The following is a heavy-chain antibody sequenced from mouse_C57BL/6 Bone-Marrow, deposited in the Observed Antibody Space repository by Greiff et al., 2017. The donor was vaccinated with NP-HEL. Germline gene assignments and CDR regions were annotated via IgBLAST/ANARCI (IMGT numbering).Heavy chain of an antibody. Sequence: EVKLMESGGGLVKPGGSLKLSCAASGFTFSSYAMSWVRQTPEKRLEWVATISDGGSYTYYPDNVKGRFTISRDNAKNNLYLQMSHLKSEDTAMYYCARVLITTVVAPFAYWGQGTLVTVSA. J-gene: IGHJ3*01. CDR1: GFTFSSYA. CDR3: ARVLITTVVAPFAY. D-gene: IGHD1-1*01. V-gene: IGHV5-4*03. CDR2: ISDGGSYT.